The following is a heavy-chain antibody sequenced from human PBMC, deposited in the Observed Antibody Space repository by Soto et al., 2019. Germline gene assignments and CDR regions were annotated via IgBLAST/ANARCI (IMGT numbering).Heavy chain of an antibody. CDR2: IYHSGST. V-gene: IGHV4-30-2*01. J-gene: IGHJ4*02. CDR1: GGSISSGGYS. Sequence: PSETLSLTCAVSGGSISSGGYSWGWIRQPPGKALEWIGYIYHSGSTFYNPSLKSRVTISVDKSKNHFSLKLSSVTAADTAVYYCARSEATGLDYWGQGTLVTVAS. D-gene: IGHD1-26*01. CDR3: ARSEATGLDY.